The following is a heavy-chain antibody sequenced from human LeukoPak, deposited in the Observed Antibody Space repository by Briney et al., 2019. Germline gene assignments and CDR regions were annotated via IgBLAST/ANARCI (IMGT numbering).Heavy chain of an antibody. CDR1: GFTFGRSE. Sequence: GWSLRLSCAASGFTFGRSEMNGVRQAPGKGLEWVSYISSLCTKIYYADSVRGRFTMSRDKAKNSLYLQMDSLRAEDTAIYYCARERVTTGGDACDIWGQGTMVTVSS. J-gene: IGHJ3*02. V-gene: IGHV3-48*03. CDR2: ISSLCTKI. CDR3: ARERVTTGGDACDI. D-gene: IGHD4-11*01.